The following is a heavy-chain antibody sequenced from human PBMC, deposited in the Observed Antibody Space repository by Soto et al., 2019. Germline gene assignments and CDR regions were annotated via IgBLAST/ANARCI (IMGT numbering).Heavy chain of an antibody. V-gene: IGHV3-7*01. Sequence: EVQLVESGGGLVQPGGSLRLSCAASGSTFISYWWSWFPQAPGRGLEWVANIKQDGSEKYYVDSVKGRFTISRDNAKNSLYLQMNSLRAEDTAVYYCARVGYSGYDYWGQGTLVTVSS. CDR1: GSTFISYW. D-gene: IGHD5-12*01. CDR2: IKQDGSEK. CDR3: ARVGYSGYDY. J-gene: IGHJ4*02.